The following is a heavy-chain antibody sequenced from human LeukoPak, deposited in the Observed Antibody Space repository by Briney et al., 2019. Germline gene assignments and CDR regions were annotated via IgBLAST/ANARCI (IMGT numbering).Heavy chain of an antibody. J-gene: IGHJ4*02. CDR3: ARGMSATSGYLELEY. V-gene: IGHV3-23*01. D-gene: IGHD3-22*01. CDR1: GFTFSSYA. Sequence: GRSLRLSCAASGFTFSSYAMSWVRQSPGKGLEWVSAISGSGGNTYSADSVKGRCTISRDNSKKTLFLHMNSLRAEDTAVHYCARGMSATSGYLELEYWGQGTLVTVST. CDR2: ISGSGGNT.